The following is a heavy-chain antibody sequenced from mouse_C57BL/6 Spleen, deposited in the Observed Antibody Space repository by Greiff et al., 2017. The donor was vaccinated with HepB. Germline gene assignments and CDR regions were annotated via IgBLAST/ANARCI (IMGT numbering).Heavy chain of an antibody. CDR1: GFSFNTYA. CDR2: IRSKSNNYAT. CDR3: VRDHYYGSRGAWFAY. V-gene: IGHV10-1*01. J-gene: IGHJ3*01. D-gene: IGHD1-1*01. Sequence: EVQGVESGGGLVQPKGSLKLSCAASGFSFNTYAMNWVRQAPGKGLEWVARIRSKSNNYATYYADSVKDRFTISRDDSESMLYLQMNNLKTEDTAMYYWVRDHYYGSRGAWFAYWGQGTLVTVSA.